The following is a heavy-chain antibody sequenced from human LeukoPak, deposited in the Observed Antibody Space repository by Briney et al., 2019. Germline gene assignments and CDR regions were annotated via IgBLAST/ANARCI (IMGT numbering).Heavy chain of an antibody. J-gene: IGHJ3*02. D-gene: IGHD7-27*01. V-gene: IGHV3-30*02. Sequence: GGSLRLSCAASGFTFSSYAMSWVRQAPGKGLEWVAFIRYDGSNKYYADSVKGRFTISRDNSKNTLYLQMNSLRAEDTAVYYCAKPLNWGLDHDAFDIWGQGTMVTVSS. CDR2: IRYDGSNK. CDR3: AKPLNWGLDHDAFDI. CDR1: GFTFSSYA.